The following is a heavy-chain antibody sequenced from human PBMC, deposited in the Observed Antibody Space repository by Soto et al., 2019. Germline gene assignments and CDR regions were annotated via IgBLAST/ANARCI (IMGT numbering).Heavy chain of an antibody. D-gene: IGHD5-12*01. CDR2: ISRSGSSK. CDR3: ARAGDGYISWFDP. CDR1: EFSFSSYD. J-gene: IGHJ5*02. V-gene: IGHV3-48*03. Sequence: GGSLRLSCVASEFSFSSYDMNWVRQAPGKGLEWLSYISRSGSSKYYADFVEGRITVSRDNAKKSLFLEITSLRLEDTDVYYCARAGDGYISWFDPWGQGTLVTVSS.